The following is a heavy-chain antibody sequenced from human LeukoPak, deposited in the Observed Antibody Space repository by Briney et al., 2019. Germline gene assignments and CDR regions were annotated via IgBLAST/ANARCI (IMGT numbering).Heavy chain of an antibody. D-gene: IGHD3-22*01. J-gene: IGHJ1*01. V-gene: IGHV4-34*01. Sequence: PSETLSLTGAVYGVSFSGYYWSWIRQPPGKGLEWIGDIHQSGSTNYHPSLKSRVTLSVDTSKNQFSLKLSSATAADTAVYYCARGSFCGGYYFNLAEYLQHWGQGTLVSVSS. CDR2: IHQSGST. CDR3: ARGSFCGGYYFNLAEYLQH. CDR1: GVSFSGYY.